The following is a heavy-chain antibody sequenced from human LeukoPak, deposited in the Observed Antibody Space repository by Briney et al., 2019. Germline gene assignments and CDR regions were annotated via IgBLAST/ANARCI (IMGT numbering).Heavy chain of an antibody. J-gene: IGHJ4*02. CDR3: ARSWDGLYYFDY. CDR1: GGTFSSYA. Sequence: ASVKVSCKASGGTFSSYAISWVRQAPGQGLEWMGGIIPIFGTANYAQKFQGRVTITTDESTSTAYMELSSLRSEDTAVYYCARSWDGLYYFDYWGQGTLVTVSS. D-gene: IGHD5-24*01. CDR2: IIPIFGTA. V-gene: IGHV1-69*05.